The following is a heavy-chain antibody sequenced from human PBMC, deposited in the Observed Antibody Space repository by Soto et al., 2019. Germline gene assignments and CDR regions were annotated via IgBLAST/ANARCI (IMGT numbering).Heavy chain of an antibody. CDR1: GGSISSGGYY. Sequence: SETLSLTCTVSGGSISSGGYYWSWIRQHPGKGLEWIGYIYYSGSTYYNPSLKSRVTISVDTSKNQFSLKLSSVTVADTAVYYCATGGGYDAVDYWGQGTLVTVSS. V-gene: IGHV4-31*03. D-gene: IGHD5-12*01. CDR3: ATGGGYDAVDY. J-gene: IGHJ4*02. CDR2: IYYSGST.